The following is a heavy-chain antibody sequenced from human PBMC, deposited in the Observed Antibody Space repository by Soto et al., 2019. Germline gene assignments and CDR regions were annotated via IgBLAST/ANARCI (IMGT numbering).Heavy chain of an antibody. D-gene: IGHD3-22*01. V-gene: IGHV1-18*01. CDR3: ARGEYYYDSSGYISDDFDI. J-gene: IGHJ3*02. Sequence: QVQLVQSGAEVKKPGASVKVSCKASGYTFTSYGISWVRQAPGQGLEWMGWISAYNGNTNYAQKLQGRVTMTTDTSTSTAYMELRSLRSDDKAVYYCARGEYYYDSSGYISDDFDIWGQGTMVTVSS. CDR1: GYTFTSYG. CDR2: ISAYNGNT.